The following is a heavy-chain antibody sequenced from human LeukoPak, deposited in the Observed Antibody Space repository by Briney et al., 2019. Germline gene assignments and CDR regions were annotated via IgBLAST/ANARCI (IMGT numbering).Heavy chain of an antibody. V-gene: IGHV3-7*01. J-gene: IGHJ4*02. CDR3: ASGRHDFLH. D-gene: IGHD3/OR15-3a*01. CDR1: GFVFSTYW. Sequence: PGGSLRLSCAASGFVFSTYWMTWVRQVPGKGLEWVANINLDGTEEHYVDSSLKGRFTISRDNAKNSLYLQMTSLRVEDTAAYYCASGRHDFLHWGQGTLVTVSS. CDR2: INLDGTEE.